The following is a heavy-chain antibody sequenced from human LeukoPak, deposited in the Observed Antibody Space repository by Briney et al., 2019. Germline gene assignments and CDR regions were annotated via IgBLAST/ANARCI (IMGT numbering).Heavy chain of an antibody. CDR2: INHSGST. Sequence: SETLSLTCAVYGGSFSGYYWSWIRQPPGKGLEWIGEINHSGSTNYNPSLKSRVTISVDTSKNQFSLKLSSVTAADTAVYYCAREGWLRREFGYWGQGTLVTVSS. J-gene: IGHJ4*02. D-gene: IGHD5-12*01. CDR3: AREGWLRREFGY. V-gene: IGHV4-34*01. CDR1: GGSFSGYY.